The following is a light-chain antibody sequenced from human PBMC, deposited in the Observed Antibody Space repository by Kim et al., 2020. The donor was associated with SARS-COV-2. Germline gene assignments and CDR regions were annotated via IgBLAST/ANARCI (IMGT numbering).Light chain of an antibody. J-gene: IGKJ2*01. V-gene: IGKV1-5*03. CDR2: KAS. CDR3: QQYNGYFYT. Sequence: IQMTQSPSTLSASVGDRVTIACRASQSIGTWLAWYQQKPGRAPKLLIHKASILESGVPSRFSGSGSGTDFTLTISSLQPDDFATYYCQQYNGYFYTFGQGTKLEI. CDR1: QSIGTW.